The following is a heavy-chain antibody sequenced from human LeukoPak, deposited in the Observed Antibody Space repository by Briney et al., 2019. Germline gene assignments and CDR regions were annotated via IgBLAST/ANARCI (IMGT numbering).Heavy chain of an antibody. CDR3: ARATYYYDGSGYYSGYYFDY. Sequence: SETLSLTCAVYGGSFVGYSWSWIRQPPGKGRNWIGEINHSGSTNYNPSLKSRVTISVDTSKSQFSLKLSSVTAADTAVYYCARATYYYDGSGYYSGYYFDYWGQGTLVTVSS. D-gene: IGHD3-22*01. J-gene: IGHJ4*02. V-gene: IGHV4-34*01. CDR2: INHSGST. CDR1: GGSFVGYS.